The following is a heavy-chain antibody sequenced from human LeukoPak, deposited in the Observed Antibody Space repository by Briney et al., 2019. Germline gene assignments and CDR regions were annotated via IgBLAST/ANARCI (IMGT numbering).Heavy chain of an antibody. D-gene: IGHD3-3*01. V-gene: IGHV4-59*12. J-gene: IGHJ5*02. CDR1: GGSISSYY. CDR3: ASYVLRFLEWSQLYDP. Sequence: SETLSLTCTVSGGSISSYYWSWIRQPPGKGLEWIGYIYYSGSTNYNPSLKSRVTISVDTSKNQFSLKLSSVTAADTAVYYCASYVLRFLEWSQLYDPWGQGTLVTVSS. CDR2: IYYSGST.